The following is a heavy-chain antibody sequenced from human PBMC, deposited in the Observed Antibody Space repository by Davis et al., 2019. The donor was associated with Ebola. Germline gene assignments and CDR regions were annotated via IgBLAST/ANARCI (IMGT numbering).Heavy chain of an antibody. Sequence: PSETLSLTCTVSGDSINNGDYYWTWIRQPPGKGLEWICHIYYNGQTSSRSSLKSRIAMSLDMSKNQFSLKLNSLTATDTAVYYCAMLWISYSYFDYWGQGTLVPVSS. CDR3: AMLWISYSYFDY. D-gene: IGHD2-8*01. CDR2: IYYNGQT. J-gene: IGHJ4*02. V-gene: IGHV4-30-4*08. CDR1: GDSINNGDYY.